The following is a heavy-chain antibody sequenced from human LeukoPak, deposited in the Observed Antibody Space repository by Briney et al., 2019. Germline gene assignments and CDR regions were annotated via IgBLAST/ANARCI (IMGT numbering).Heavy chain of an antibody. CDR1: GFTFSTYV. CDR3: LRGTGY. Sequence: GGSLRLSCAVSGFTFSTYVMHWVREALGKGVEYVSDISSNGENTYYADSVKGRFTISRDNSTNTLYLQMSSLRADDTAVYYCLRGTGYWGQGALVTVSS. CDR2: ISSNGENT. J-gene: IGHJ4*02. V-gene: IGHV3-64D*06.